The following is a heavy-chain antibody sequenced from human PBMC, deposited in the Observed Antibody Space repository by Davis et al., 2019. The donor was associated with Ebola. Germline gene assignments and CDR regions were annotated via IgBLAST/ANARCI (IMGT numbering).Heavy chain of an antibody. CDR3: WHSSGWFRDYFDS. CDR1: GFIFSNSP. Sequence: PGGSLRLSCAASGFIFSNSPMHWVRQAPGKGLEWVGLIWYDGSVKYYGDSVKGRFTISRDNSKNTLYLQMDSLRAEDTAVYYCWHSSGWFRDYFDSWGQGTRVTVSS. J-gene: IGHJ4*02. V-gene: IGHV3-33*01. CDR2: IWYDGSVK. D-gene: IGHD6-19*01.